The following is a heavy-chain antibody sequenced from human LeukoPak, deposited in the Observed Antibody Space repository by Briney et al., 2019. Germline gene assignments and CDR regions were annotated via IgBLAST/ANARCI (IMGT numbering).Heavy chain of an antibody. V-gene: IGHV3-23*01. CDR2: ISGSGGST. CDR1: GFTFSNYA. Sequence: GGSLRLSCAASGFTFSNYAMNWVRQAPGKGLEWVSSISGSGGSTHYADSVRGRFTISRDNTKNTLYLQMNSLGAEDTAVYYCANRYCNSTTCSYFDYWGQGTLVTVSS. D-gene: IGHD2-2*01. CDR3: ANRYCNSTTCSYFDY. J-gene: IGHJ4*02.